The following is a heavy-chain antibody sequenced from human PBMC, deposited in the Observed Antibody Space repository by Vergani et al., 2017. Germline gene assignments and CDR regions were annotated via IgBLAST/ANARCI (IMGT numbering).Heavy chain of an antibody. Sequence: EVQLLESGGGLVQPGGSLRLSCGASGFTFSSYAMTWVRQAPGKGLEWVSAISGSGGNTFYTDSVKGRFTISRDNAKNSLYLDMSSLRAEDTAVYYCVRDVRVSRTWGQGTTVTVSS. CDR2: ISGSGGNT. CDR3: VRDVRVSRT. V-gene: IGHV3-23*01. J-gene: IGHJ6*02. CDR1: GFTFSSYA.